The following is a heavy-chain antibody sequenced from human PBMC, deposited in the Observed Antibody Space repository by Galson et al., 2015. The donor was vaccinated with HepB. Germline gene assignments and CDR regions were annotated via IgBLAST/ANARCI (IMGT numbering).Heavy chain of an antibody. V-gene: IGHV3-30-3*01. J-gene: IGHJ6*02. D-gene: IGHD6-6*01. CDR1: GFTFSSYA. CDR3: ARSLRRSSSSGPQLLTTNYYYYGMDV. CDR2: ISYDGSNK. Sequence: GFTFSSYAMHWVRQAPGKGLEWVAVISYDGSNKYYADSVKGRFTISRDNSKNTLYLQMNSLRAEDTAVYYCARSLRRSSSSGPQLLTTNYYYYGMDVWGQGTTVTVSS.